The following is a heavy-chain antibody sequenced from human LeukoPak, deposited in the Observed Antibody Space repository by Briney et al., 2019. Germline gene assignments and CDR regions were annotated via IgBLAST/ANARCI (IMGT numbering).Heavy chain of an antibody. V-gene: IGHV3-23*01. Sequence: GGSLRLPCAASGFTFSSYAMSWFRQAPEKGLEWVSTISGSGGGTYYADSVKGRFTISRDDSKNTLYLQMNSLRAEDTAVYYCVKDLGRYRNNCFDYWGQGTLVTVSS. D-gene: IGHD1-26*01. J-gene: IGHJ4*02. CDR1: GFTFSSYA. CDR3: VKDLGRYRNNCFDY. CDR2: ISGSGGGT.